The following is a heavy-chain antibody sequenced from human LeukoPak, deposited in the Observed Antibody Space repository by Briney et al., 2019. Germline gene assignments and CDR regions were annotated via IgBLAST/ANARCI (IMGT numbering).Heavy chain of an antibody. CDR3: ARDRSRNSPYYMDV. D-gene: IGHD2-21*01. J-gene: IGHJ6*03. Sequence: GGSLRLSCAASGFTFSTYAMSWARQAPGKGLEWVSSISSSSSYIYYADSVKGRFTISRDNAKNSLYLQMNSLRAEDTAVYYCARDRSRNSPYYMDVWGKGTTVTVSS. CDR2: ISSSSSYI. CDR1: GFTFSTYA. V-gene: IGHV3-21*01.